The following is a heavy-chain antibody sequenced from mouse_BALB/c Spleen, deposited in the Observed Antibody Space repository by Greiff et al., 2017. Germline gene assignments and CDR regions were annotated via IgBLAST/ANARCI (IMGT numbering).Heavy chain of an antibody. CDR1: GYTFTSYY. D-gene: IGHD1-1*01. CDR2: INPSNGGT. J-gene: IGHJ2*01. V-gene: IGHV1S81*02. Sequence: QVQLQQPGAELVKPGASVTLSCKASGYTFTSYYMYWVKQRPGQGLEWIGGINPSNGGTNFNEKFKSKATLTVDKSSSTAYMQLSSLTSEDSAVYYCTRWRYYGYVDYWGQGTTLTVSS. CDR3: TRWRYYGYVDY.